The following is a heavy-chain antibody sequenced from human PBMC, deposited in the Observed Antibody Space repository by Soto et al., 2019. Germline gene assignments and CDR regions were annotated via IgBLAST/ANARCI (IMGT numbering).Heavy chain of an antibody. CDR3: ARGHLPWDYHSYGMDV. J-gene: IGHJ6*02. V-gene: IGHV3-64*01. Sequence: EVHLVESGGGLVQPGGSLTLSCVASGFTFTTYCMHWVRQAPGKGLEYLSAISNDAVHTYYANSVKDRFTISRDNSKAXLYLHMGSLRPEDMAVYYWARGHLPWDYHSYGMDVWGQGTTVTVSS. CDR2: ISNDAVHT. D-gene: IGHD7-27*01. CDR1: GFTFTTYC.